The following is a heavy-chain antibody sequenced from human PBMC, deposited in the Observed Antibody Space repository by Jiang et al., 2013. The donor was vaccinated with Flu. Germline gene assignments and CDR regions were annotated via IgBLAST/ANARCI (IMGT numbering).Heavy chain of an antibody. D-gene: IGHD2-2*01. Sequence: SCAASGFTFSNAWMSWVRQAPGKGLEWVGRIKSKTDGGTTDYAAPVKGRFTISRDDSKNTLYLQMNSLKTEDTAVYYCTTDPNIVVVPAARDYWGQGTLVTVSS. CDR3: TTDPNIVVVPAARDY. CDR2: IKSKTDGGTT. J-gene: IGHJ4*02. V-gene: IGHV3-15*01. CDR1: GFTFSNAW.